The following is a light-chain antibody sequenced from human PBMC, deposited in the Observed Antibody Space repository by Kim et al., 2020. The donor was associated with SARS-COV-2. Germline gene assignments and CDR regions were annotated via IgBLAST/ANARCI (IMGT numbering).Light chain of an antibody. V-gene: IGKV2D-29*01. CDR1: QSLLDTDAKTF. CDR2: EVS. CDR3: MQSLQLPYS. Sequence: QPASISCKSSQSLLDTDAKTFLSWYLQKPGQPPQLLIYEVSNRFSGVPERFSGSGSGTDFTLKISRVEAEDVGVYFCMQSLQLPYSFGQGTKLEI. J-gene: IGKJ2*03.